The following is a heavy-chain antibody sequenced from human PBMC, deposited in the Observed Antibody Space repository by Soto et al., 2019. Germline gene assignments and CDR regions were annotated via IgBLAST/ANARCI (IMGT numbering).Heavy chain of an antibody. CDR3: ARARVHEPIWVETDEY. Sequence: SETLSLTCTVSGGSISSGDYYWSWIHHPPGKGLEWIGYIYYSVSTYYNPSLKSRVTISVDTSKNQFSLKLSSVTAADTAVYYCARARVHEPIWVETDEYWGQGTMVNVSS. V-gene: IGHV4-30-4*01. D-gene: IGHD3-10*01. CDR1: GGSISSGDYY. J-gene: IGHJ4*02. CDR2: IYYSVST.